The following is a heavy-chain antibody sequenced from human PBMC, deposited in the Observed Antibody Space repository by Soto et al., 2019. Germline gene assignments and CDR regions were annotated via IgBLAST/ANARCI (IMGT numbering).Heavy chain of an antibody. J-gene: IGHJ3*02. D-gene: IGHD3-3*01. CDR3: ARATEWNALDS. Sequence: EVQLVETGGGLIQPGVSLRISCAASGFSVSSDYMNWVRQDPGKGLEWVSAIYRGGSTYYADSVRGRFTISRDNSENTLFLQMNSLRAEDTAVYYCARATEWNALDSWGQGTMVTVSS. V-gene: IGHV3-53*02. CDR2: IYRGGST. CDR1: GFSVSSDY.